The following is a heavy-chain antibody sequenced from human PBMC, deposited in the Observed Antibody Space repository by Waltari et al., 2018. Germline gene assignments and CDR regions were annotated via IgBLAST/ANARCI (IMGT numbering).Heavy chain of an antibody. CDR3: AKGDVVVDYFDF. J-gene: IGHJ4*02. V-gene: IGHV3-30*18. CDR1: GFTFRRYG. D-gene: IGHD3-22*01. Sequence: QVQLVESGEGVVHPGRSLRLSCAASGFTFRRYGISCVRQAPGKGLEWVATISNDGSNKYYADSVKGRFTISRDNSKNTLYLQMNSLRAEDTAVYYCAKGDVVVDYFDFWGQGSLVSVSS. CDR2: ISNDGSNK.